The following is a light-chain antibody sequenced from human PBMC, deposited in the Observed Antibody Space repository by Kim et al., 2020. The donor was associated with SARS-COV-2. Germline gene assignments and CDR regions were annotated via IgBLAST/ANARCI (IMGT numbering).Light chain of an antibody. V-gene: IGLV4-69*01. CDR1: SGNSSYA. CDR2: LNSDGSH. CDR3: QTWGTGWV. J-gene: IGLJ3*02. Sequence: GASGKLTSTLSSGNSSYATAWHQQQPEKGPRYLMKLNSDGSHSKGDGIPDRFSGSSSGAERYLTISSLQSEDEADYYCQTWGTGWVFGGGTQLTVL.